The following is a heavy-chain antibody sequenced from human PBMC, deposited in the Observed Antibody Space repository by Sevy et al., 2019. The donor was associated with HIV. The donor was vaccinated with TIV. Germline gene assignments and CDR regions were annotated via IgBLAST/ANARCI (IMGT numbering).Heavy chain of an antibody. V-gene: IGHV1-69*13. CDR2: IITISGTA. D-gene: IGHD2-21*02. CDR1: GDIFRNFV. J-gene: IGHJ5*02. Sequence: ASVKVSCKASGDIFRNFVITWVRQVPGQGLEWMGGIITISGTANNAQKYNGRVTITADEATSTVYMELRSLRSEDTAVYYCATTVSCGGDCYLFDPWGQGTLVTVSS. CDR3: ATTVSCGGDCYLFDP.